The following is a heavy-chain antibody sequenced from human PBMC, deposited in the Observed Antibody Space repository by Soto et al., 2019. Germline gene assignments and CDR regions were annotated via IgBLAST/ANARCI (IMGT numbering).Heavy chain of an antibody. V-gene: IGHV3-7*01. CDR2: IKQDGSEK. Sequence: LRLSCAASGFTLSSYWMSWVRQAPGKGLEWVANIKQDGSEKYYVDSVKGRFTISRDNAKNSLYLQMNSLRAEDTAVYYCARVIYDSSGYYYGPRGYYYGMDVWGQGTTVTVSS. CDR3: ARVIYDSSGYYYGPRGYYYGMDV. D-gene: IGHD3-22*01. J-gene: IGHJ6*02. CDR1: GFTLSSYW.